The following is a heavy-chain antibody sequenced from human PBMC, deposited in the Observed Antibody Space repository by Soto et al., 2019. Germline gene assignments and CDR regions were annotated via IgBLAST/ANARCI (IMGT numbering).Heavy chain of an antibody. CDR1: GYSFTSYW. Sequence: GESLKISCKGSGYSFTSYWIGWVRQMPGEGLEWMGIIYSGDSDTRYSPSIQGQVTIPADKSISTAYLQWSSLKASDTAMYYCARLKGERWLQLGDFDYWGQGTLVTVSS. D-gene: IGHD5-12*01. J-gene: IGHJ4*02. CDR2: IYSGDSDT. CDR3: ARLKGERWLQLGDFDY. V-gene: IGHV5-51*01.